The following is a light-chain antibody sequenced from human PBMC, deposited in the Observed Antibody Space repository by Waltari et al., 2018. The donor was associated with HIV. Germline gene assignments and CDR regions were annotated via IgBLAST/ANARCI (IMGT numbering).Light chain of an antibody. CDR2: DNN. J-gene: IGLJ3*02. V-gene: IGLV1-44*01. CDR3: ATWDDTQNGWV. Sequence: QSVLTQPPSASGAPGHRVIISCSGSRSNIGTNPIIWYPHLPGTAPRTPLDDNNQRASGVPDRFSCSKSGTSGSLAISGLQSEDETDYYCATWDDTQNGWVFGAGTKLTVL. CDR1: RSNIGTNP.